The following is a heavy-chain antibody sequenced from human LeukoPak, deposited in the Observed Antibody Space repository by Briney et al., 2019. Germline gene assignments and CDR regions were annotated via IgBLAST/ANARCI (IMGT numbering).Heavy chain of an antibody. Sequence: SGTLSLTCAVSGGSISSSNWWSWVRQPPGRGLEWIGEINHSGSTNYNPSLKSRVTISVDTSKNQFSLKLSSVTAADTAVYYCARVYDFWSGYPNWFGPWGQGTLVTVSS. CDR1: GGSISSSNW. V-gene: IGHV4-4*02. D-gene: IGHD3-3*01. CDR2: INHSGST. J-gene: IGHJ5*02. CDR3: ARVYDFWSGYPNWFGP.